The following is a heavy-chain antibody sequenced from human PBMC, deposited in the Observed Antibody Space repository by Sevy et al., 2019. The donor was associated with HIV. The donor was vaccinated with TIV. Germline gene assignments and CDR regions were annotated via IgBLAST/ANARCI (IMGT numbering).Heavy chain of an antibody. J-gene: IGHJ4*02. V-gene: IGHV3-23*01. CDR3: AKDQYRITMVRGVINDY. D-gene: IGHD3-10*01. CDR2: ISGSGGST. CDR1: GFTFSSYA. Sequence: GGSLRLSCAASGFTFSSYAMSWVRQAPGKGLEWVSAISGSGGSTYYADSVKGRFTISRDNSKNTLYLQMNSLRAEDTAVYYCAKDQYRITMVRGVINDYWGQGTLVTVSS.